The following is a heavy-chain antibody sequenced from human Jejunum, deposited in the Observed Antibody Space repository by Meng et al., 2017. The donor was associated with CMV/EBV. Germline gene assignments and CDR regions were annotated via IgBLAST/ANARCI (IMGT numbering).Heavy chain of an antibody. Sequence: VELVEPGGGLLTPGGSLRRSCADSGFTVSSHYMSWVRQAPGKGLEWVSVIDTDGKTYYADSVKGRFAISRDNSKNTLYLQMSSLRVEDTAVYSCADIGVGDQGFWGQGTLVTVSS. CDR2: IDTDGKT. CDR1: GFTVSSHY. D-gene: IGHD3-3*01. CDR3: ADIGVGDQGF. V-gene: IGHV3-53*01. J-gene: IGHJ4*02.